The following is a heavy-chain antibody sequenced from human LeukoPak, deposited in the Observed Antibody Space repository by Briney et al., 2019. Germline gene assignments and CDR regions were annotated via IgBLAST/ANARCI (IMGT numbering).Heavy chain of an antibody. V-gene: IGHV4-34*01. J-gene: IGHJ5*02. CDR3: ARTSIYCDSSGYRS. CDR1: GGSFSGYY. D-gene: IGHD3-22*01. CDR2: INHSGST. Sequence: SETLSLTCAVYGGSFSGYYWSWIRQPPGKGLEWIGEINHSGSTNYSPSLKSRVTISVDTSKNQFSLKLSSVTAADTAVYYCARTSIYCDSSGYRSWGQGTLVTVSS.